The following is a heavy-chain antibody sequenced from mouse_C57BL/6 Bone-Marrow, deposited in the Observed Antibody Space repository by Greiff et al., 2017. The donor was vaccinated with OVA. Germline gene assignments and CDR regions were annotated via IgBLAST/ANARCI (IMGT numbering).Heavy chain of an antibody. CDR1: GYTFTSYW. CDR3: ARRRWLLSFAY. D-gene: IGHD2-3*01. V-gene: IGHV1-7*01. Sequence: VLRVESGAELAKPGASVKLSCKASGYTFTSYWMHWVKQRPGQGLEWIGYINPSSGYTKYNQKFKDKATLTADKSSSTAYMQLSSLTYEDSAVYYCARRRWLLSFAYWGQGTLVTVSA. CDR2: INPSSGYT. J-gene: IGHJ3*01.